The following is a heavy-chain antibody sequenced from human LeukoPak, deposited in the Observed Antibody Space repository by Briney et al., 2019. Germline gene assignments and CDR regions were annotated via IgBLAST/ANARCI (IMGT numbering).Heavy chain of an antibody. CDR2: IYPGDSDT. CDR3: ARGLDQVAQYGDYEYYFDY. J-gene: IGHJ4*02. D-gene: IGHD4-17*01. V-gene: IGHV5-51*01. Sequence: GESLKISCKGSGYSFTSYWIGWVRQMPGKGLEWMGIIYPGDSDTRYSPSFQGQVTISADKSISTAYLQWSSLKASDTAMYYCARGLDQVAQYGDYEYYFDYWGQGTLVTVSS. CDR1: GYSFTSYW.